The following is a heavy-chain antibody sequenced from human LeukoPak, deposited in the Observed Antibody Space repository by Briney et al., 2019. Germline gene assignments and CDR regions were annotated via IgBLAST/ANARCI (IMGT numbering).Heavy chain of an antibody. CDR3: AKDRRFSVTTDYYFDV. V-gene: IGHV3-23*01. Sequence: PGGSLRLSCAASGFTFSSFAMNWVPQAPGKGLEWVSVISATGEKAYYAESVKDRFTISRDYSKNTVLLSMNSLRVDDTAIYYCAKDRRFSVTTDYYFDVWGPGTLVTVSS. CDR2: ISATGEKA. D-gene: IGHD4-17*01. CDR1: GFTFSSFA. J-gene: IGHJ4*02.